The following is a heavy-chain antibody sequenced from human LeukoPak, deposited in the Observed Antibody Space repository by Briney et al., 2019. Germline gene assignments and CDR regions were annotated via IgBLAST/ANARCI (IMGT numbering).Heavy chain of an antibody. J-gene: IGHJ4*02. CDR3: ARGGYRGYSNY. CDR1: GRSFSGYY. D-gene: IGHD5-18*01. CDR2: INHSGST. Sequence: SETLSLTCAVYGRSFSGYYWSWIRQPPGKGLEWIGEINHSGSTNYNPSLKSRVTISVDTSKNQFSLKLSSVTAADTAVYYCARGGYRGYSNYWGQGTLVTVSS. V-gene: IGHV4-34*01.